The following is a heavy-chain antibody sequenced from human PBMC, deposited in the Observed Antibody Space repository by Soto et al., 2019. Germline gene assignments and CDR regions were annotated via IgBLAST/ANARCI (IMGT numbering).Heavy chain of an antibody. CDR3: ARDMVTIFGVVIKD. CDR1: GYTFTNYG. CDR2: INSYNSNT. V-gene: IGHV1-18*01. D-gene: IGHD3-3*01. Sequence: QVQLVQSGAEVKKPGASVKVSCKASGYTFTNYGITWVRQAPGQGLEWMGWINSYNSNTHYAQKLQGRVTMTTDTSTSTAYMELRSLRSDDTAVYYCARDMVTIFGVVIKDWGQGTLVTVSS. J-gene: IGHJ4*02.